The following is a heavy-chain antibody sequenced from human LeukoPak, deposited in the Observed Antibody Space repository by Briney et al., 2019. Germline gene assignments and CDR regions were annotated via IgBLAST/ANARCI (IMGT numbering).Heavy chain of an antibody. J-gene: IGHJ4*02. D-gene: IGHD6-19*01. V-gene: IGHV3-74*03. Sequence: GGSLRLSCAASGFTFTSYWMHWLRQAPGKGLVWVSLINSDGSTTKYADSVNGRFTMSRDNAKNTLYLEMNSLRGEDTAVYYCATGGSSGWYHFEYWGQGTLVTVSS. CDR3: ATGGSSGWYHFEY. CDR1: GFTFTSYW. CDR2: INSDGSTT.